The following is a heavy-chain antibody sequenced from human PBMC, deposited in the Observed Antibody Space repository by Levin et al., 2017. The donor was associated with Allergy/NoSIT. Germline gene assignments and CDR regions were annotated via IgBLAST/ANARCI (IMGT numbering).Heavy chain of an antibody. CDR3: ARQLGNFWSGYNYFDY. D-gene: IGHD3-3*01. Sequence: GGSLRLSCAASGFTFSSYEMNWVRQAPGKGLEWVSYISSSGSTIYYADSVKGRFTISRDNAKNSLYLQMNSLRADDTAVYYCARQLGNFWSGYNYFDYWGQGTLVTVSS. CDR2: ISSSGSTI. CDR1: GFTFSSYE. J-gene: IGHJ4*02. V-gene: IGHV3-48*03.